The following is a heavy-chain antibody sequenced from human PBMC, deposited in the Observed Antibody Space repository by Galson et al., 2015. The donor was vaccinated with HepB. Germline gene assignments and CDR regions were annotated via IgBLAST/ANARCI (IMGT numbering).Heavy chain of an antibody. CDR2: INPNSGGT. D-gene: IGHD5-24*01. CDR1: GYTFTGYY. Sequence: SVKVSCKASGYTFTGYYMHWVRQAPGQGLEWMGWINPNSGGTNYAQKFQGRVTMTRDTSISTAYMELSRLRSDDTAVYYCARDPGGWQGGSLDYWGQGTLVTVSS. J-gene: IGHJ4*02. V-gene: IGHV1-2*02. CDR3: ARDPGGWQGGSLDY.